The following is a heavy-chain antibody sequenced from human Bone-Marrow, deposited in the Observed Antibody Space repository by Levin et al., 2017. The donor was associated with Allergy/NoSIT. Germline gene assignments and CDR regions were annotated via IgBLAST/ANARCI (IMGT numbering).Heavy chain of an antibody. Sequence: SETLSLTRTVSGDSISTYYWSWIRQPPGKGLEWIGYIYYTGKTNSNPSLKSRITISLDTSKNEFSLNLRSVTAADTAVYYCAREYGGDWYFDLWGRGTLVTVSS. CDR2: IYYTGKT. D-gene: IGHD2-21*01. CDR3: AREYGGDWYFDL. J-gene: IGHJ2*01. CDR1: GDSISTYY. V-gene: IGHV4-59*01.